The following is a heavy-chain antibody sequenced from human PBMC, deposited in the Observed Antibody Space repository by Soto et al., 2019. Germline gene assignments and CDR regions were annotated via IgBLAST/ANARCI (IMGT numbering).Heavy chain of an antibody. J-gene: IGHJ4*02. CDR1: GFTFSNAW. CDR3: TTDQSDY. Sequence: EVQLVESGGGLVKPGGSLRLSCAASGFTFSNAWMSWVRQAPGKGLEWVGRIKSKTDGGTTDYAAPVKGRFTISRGDSNNTPDMQMNSMKTEDTAVYYCTTDQSDYWGQGTLVTVSA. V-gene: IGHV3-15*01. CDR2: IKSKTDGGTT.